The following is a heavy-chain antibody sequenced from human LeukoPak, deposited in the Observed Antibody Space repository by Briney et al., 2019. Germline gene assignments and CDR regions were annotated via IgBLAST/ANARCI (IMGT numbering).Heavy chain of an antibody. CDR1: GGSISCSSYY. V-gene: IGHV4-39*01. CDR3: ARQLGYCSSTSCYADKVDY. Sequence: SETLSLTCTVSGGSISCSSYYWGWIRQPPGKGLEWIGSIYYSGSTYYNPSLKSRVTISVDTSKNQFSLKLSSVTAADTAVYYCARQLGYCSSTSCYADKVDYWGQGTLATVSS. J-gene: IGHJ4*02. D-gene: IGHD2-2*01. CDR2: IYYSGST.